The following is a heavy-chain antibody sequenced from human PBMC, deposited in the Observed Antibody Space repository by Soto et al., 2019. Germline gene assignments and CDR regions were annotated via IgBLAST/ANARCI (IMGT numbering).Heavy chain of an antibody. CDR3: AKDPWYS. J-gene: IGHJ4*02. CDR2: ISNTGGTT. CDR1: GFTFSGYA. Sequence: EVQLLESGGGLVQPGGSLRLSCAASGFTFSGYAMHWVRQAPGKALEWVSSISNTGGTTYYADSVKGRFTISRDNSRDTVFLQINSLRAEDTAVYYCAKDPWYSWGQGTLVTVSS. V-gene: IGHV3-23*01.